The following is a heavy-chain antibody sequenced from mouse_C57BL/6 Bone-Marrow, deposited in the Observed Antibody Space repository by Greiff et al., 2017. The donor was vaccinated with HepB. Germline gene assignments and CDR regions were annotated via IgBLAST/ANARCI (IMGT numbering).Heavy chain of an antibody. D-gene: IGHD2-3*01. J-gene: IGHJ2*01. V-gene: IGHV5-4*01. CDR1: GFTFSSYA. Sequence: EVQGVESGGGLVKPGGSLKLSCAASGFTFSSYAMSWVRQTPEKRLEWVATISDGGSYTYYPDNVKGRFTISRDNAKNNLYLQMSHLKSEDTAMYYCARALRWFTDSFDYWGQGTTLTVSS. CDR2: ISDGGSYT. CDR3: ARALRWFTDSFDY.